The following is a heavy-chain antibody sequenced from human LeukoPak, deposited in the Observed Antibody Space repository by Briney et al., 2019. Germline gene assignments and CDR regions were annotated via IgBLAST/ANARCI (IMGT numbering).Heavy chain of an antibody. CDR2: IYYSGST. CDR1: GGSISSSSYY. D-gene: IGHD4-11*01. V-gene: IGHV4-39*07. CDR3: ARTLYSNYPWVDY. Sequence: SETLSLTCTVSGGSISSSSYYWGWIRQPPGKGLEWIGSIYYSGSTYYNPSLKSRVTISVDTSKNQFSLKLSSVTAADTAVYYCARTLYSNYPWVDYWGQGTLVTVSS. J-gene: IGHJ4*02.